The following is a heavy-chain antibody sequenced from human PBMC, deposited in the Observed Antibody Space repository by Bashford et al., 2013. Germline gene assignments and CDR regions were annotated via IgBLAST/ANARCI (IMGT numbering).Heavy chain of an antibody. V-gene: IGHV3-23*01. Sequence: GSLRLSCAASGFTFSTYVMSWVRQAPGKGLEWVSAISGSIGTTYYAASVEGRFTISRDNSRNTVYLHMNSLTAEDTAVYYCAKDSPNVRGHYTPDSWGQGTLVTVSS. CDR3: AKDSPNVRGHYTPDS. D-gene: IGHD3-22*01. J-gene: IGHJ4*02. CDR1: GFTFSTYV. CDR2: ISGSIGTT.